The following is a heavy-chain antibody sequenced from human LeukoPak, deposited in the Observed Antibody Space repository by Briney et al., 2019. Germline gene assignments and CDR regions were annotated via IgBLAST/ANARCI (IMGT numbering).Heavy chain of an antibody. CDR3: ARVNTYYDFWSGPINWFDP. V-gene: IGHV3-21*04. J-gene: IGHJ5*02. D-gene: IGHD3-3*01. CDR1: GFTFSSYA. CDR2: ISSSGSTI. Sequence: PGGSLRLSCAASGFTFSSYAMSWVRQAPGKGLEWVSAISSSGSTIYYADSVKGRFTISRDNAKNSLYLQMNSLRAEDTAVYYCARVNTYYDFWSGPINWFDPWGQGTLVTVSS.